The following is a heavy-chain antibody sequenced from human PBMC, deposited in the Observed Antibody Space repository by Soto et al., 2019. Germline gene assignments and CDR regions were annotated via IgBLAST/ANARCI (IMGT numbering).Heavy chain of an antibody. CDR2: IYYSGST. Sequence: SETLSLTCTVSGGCISSYYWSWIRQPPGKRLEWIGYIYYSGSTNYNPSLKSRVTISVDTSKNQFSLNLSSGTAAATAVYYCARYSGYDPYYFDYWGQGTLVTVSS. J-gene: IGHJ4*02. D-gene: IGHD5-12*01. V-gene: IGHV4-59*08. CDR3: ARYSGYDPYYFDY. CDR1: GGCISSYY.